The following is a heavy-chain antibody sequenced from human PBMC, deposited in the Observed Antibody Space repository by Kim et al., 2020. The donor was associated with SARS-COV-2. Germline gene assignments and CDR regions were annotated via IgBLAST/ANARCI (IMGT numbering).Heavy chain of an antibody. D-gene: IGHD6-13*01. V-gene: IGHV3-15*01. J-gene: IGHJ4*02. CDR2: IKSKTDGGTT. CDR3: TTAGSSSWREVVDY. Sequence: GGSLRLSCAASGFTFSNAWMSWVRQAPGKGLEWVGRIKSKTDGGTTDYAAPVKGRFTISRDDSKNTLYLQMNSLKIEDTAVYYCTTAGSSSWREVVDYWGQGTLVTVSS. CDR1: GFTFSNAW.